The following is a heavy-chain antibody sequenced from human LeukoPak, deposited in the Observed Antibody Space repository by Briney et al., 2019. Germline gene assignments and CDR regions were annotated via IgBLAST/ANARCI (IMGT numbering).Heavy chain of an antibody. CDR1: GFTFSNYE. CDR2: ISSSGITI. D-gene: IGHD6-13*01. J-gene: IGHJ4*02. Sequence: GGSLRLSCAASGFTFSNYEINWVRQAPGKGLEWVSYISSSGITIYYADSVKGRFTISRDNAKNSLYLQMNSLRAEDTGVYYCARGSPYSSSWLQTDYWGQGTLVTVSS. CDR3: ARGSPYSSSWLQTDY. V-gene: IGHV3-48*03.